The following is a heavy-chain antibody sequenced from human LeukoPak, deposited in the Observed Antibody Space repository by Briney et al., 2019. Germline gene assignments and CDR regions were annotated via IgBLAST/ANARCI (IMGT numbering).Heavy chain of an antibody. V-gene: IGHV5-51*01. J-gene: IGHJ3*02. CDR2: IYPGDSDT. CDR1: GYSLTTYW. CDR3: ARRDARHDAFDI. Sequence: GESLKISCKGSGYSLTTYWIGWVRQMPGKGLEWMGIIYPGDSDTRYSPSFQGQVTISADKSISTAYLQWRSLKASDTAMYYCARRDARHDAFDIWGQGTMVTVAS.